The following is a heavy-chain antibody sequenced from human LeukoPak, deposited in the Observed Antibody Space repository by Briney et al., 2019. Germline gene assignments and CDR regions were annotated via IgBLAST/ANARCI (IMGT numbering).Heavy chain of an antibody. CDR3: ARATSSYFYYMVV. J-gene: IGHJ6*03. CDR1: DGSISSSNYY. CDR2: IFYTGNT. Sequence: SETLTLTCTVSDGSISSSNYYWAWIRQPPGKGLEWIANIFYTGNTYYNPSLKSRVTISIDTSKNQFSLNVSSVTAADTAVYYCARATSSYFYYMVVWGKGTTFTISS. V-gene: IGHV4-39*01. D-gene: IGHD5-12*01.